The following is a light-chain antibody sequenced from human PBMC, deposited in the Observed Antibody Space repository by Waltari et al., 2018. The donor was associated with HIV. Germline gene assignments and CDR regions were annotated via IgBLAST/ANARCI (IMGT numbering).Light chain of an antibody. J-gene: IGLJ1*01. CDR1: SSNIGSNY. V-gene: IGLV1-47*01. Sequence: QSVLTQPPSASGTPGQTVTISCSGSSSNIGSNYVYWYQQLPGTAPKLLIYRNNQRPSGVPDRFSGSKSGTSASLAISGLRSEDEADYYCAVWGDSLNSYVFGTGTEVTVL. CDR3: AVWGDSLNSYV. CDR2: RNN.